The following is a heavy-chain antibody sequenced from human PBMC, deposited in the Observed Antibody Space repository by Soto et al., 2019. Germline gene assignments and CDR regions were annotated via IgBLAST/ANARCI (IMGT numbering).Heavy chain of an antibody. Sequence: QVQLQQSGPGLVKPSQTLSLTCAISGDSVSSNSAAWNWSRQSPSRGLEWLGRTYYRSKWYNDYAVSVTSRRTINPDTYKNQFSLQVNSVSPEDTAVYYCARESYGSGSYDGMDVWCQGTTVTVS. CDR1: GDSVSSNSAA. J-gene: IGHJ6*02. V-gene: IGHV6-1*01. CDR2: TYYRSKWYN. D-gene: IGHD3-10*01. CDR3: ARESYGSGSYDGMDV.